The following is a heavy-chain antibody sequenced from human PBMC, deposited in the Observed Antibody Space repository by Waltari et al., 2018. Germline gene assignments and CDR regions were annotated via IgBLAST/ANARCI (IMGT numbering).Heavy chain of an antibody. J-gene: IGHJ4*02. CDR2: MNPNSGNT. CDR3: ARSYYDFWSGYSPSFDY. Sequence: QVQLVQSGAEVKKPGASVKVSCKASGYTFTSYDINWVRQATGQGLEWMGWMNPNSGNTGYAQKFQGRVTMTRNTSISTAYMELSSLRSEDTAVYYCARSYYDFWSGYSPSFDYWGQGTLVTVSS. D-gene: IGHD3-3*01. V-gene: IGHV1-8*02. CDR1: GYTFTSYD.